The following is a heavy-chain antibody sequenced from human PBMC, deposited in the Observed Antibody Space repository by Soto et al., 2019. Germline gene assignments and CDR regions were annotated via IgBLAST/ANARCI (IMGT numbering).Heavy chain of an antibody. CDR1: GASVSSSSYY. J-gene: IGHJ4*01. V-gene: IGHV4-39*01. Sequence: SESLSLTCSVSGASVSSSSYYWGWIRQSSERGLEWIGSINYSGSTYNNPSLKSRVTLSVDTSKNQFHLTLKSVTDADTAVYFCARRVDGYVPCPFEIWGPGLLVTVSS. CDR2: INYSGST. D-gene: IGHD5-12*01. CDR3: ARRVDGYVPCPFEI.